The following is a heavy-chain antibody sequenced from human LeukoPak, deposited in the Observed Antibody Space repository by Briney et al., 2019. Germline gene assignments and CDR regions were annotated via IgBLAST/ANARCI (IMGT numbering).Heavy chain of an antibody. V-gene: IGHV3-15*01. Sequence: GGSLRLSCAASGFTFSNAWMSWVRQAPGKGLEWVGRIKSKTDGGTTDYAAPVKGRFTISRDDSKNTLYLQMNGLKTEDTAVYYCTTADCSGGSCYSESPYWGQGTLVTVSS. D-gene: IGHD2-15*01. CDR1: GFTFSNAW. J-gene: IGHJ4*02. CDR2: IKSKTDGGTT. CDR3: TTADCSGGSCYSESPY.